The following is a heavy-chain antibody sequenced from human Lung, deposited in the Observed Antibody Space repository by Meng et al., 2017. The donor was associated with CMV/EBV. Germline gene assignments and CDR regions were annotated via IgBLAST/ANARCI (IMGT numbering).Heavy chain of an antibody. CDR1: GYTFIDYH. D-gene: IGHD1-1*01. V-gene: IGHV1-2*04. CDR3: ARAIVKNGKRQFDY. Sequence: QVQLAQSGAEVKEPGAPVKLPCKTSGYTFIDYHIHWVRQTPGQGLEWMGWISPYNGDTIYARDFQGWVTMTRDTSNRTLYMEVSRLRFDDTDVYYCARAIVKNGKRQFDYWGQGTLVTVSS. J-gene: IGHJ4*02. CDR2: ISPYNGDT.